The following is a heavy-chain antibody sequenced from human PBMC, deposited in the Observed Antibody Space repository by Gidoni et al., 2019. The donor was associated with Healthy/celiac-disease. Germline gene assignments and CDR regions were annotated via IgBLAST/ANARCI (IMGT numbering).Heavy chain of an antibody. J-gene: IGHJ4*02. CDR1: GFTFSSYG. CDR3: AKGLISGSYLFDY. D-gene: IGHD1-26*01. Sequence: QVQLVESVGGVVQPGRSLRLSCAASGFTFSSYGMHWVRQAPGKGLEWVAVKSYDGSNKYYADSVKGRFTISRDNSKNTLYLQMNSLRAEDTAVYYCAKGLISGSYLFDYWGQGTLVTVSS. V-gene: IGHV3-30*18. CDR2: KSYDGSNK.